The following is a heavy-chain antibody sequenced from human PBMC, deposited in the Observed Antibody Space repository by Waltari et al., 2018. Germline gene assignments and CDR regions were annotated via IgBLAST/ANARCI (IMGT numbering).Heavy chain of an antibody. Sequence: DVQLLQSGGGLVQPGGSLRLSCGASGFTFSSYAMSWVRQSPGKGLGWVASINDPGDWTSYADSVKGRFTISRDNFKNTLYLQMNSLRVEDTAVFYCVISHAGDYDYRYWGQGTLVTVSS. D-gene: IGHD5-12*01. J-gene: IGHJ4*02. V-gene: IGHV3-23*01. CDR3: VISHAGDYDYRY. CDR1: GFTFSSYA. CDR2: INDPGDWT.